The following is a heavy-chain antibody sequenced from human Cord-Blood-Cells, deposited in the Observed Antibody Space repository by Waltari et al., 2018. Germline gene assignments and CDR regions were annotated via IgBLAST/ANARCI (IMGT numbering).Heavy chain of an antibody. CDR2: INHSGST. Sequence: QVQLQQWGAGLLKPSETLSLTCAVYGGSFSGYYWSWIRQPPGKGLEWIGEINHSGSTNYNPSLKSRDTISVDTSKNQFSLKLSSVTAADTAVYYCARGRGWDWYFDLWGRGTLVTVSS. J-gene: IGHJ2*01. V-gene: IGHV4-34*01. D-gene: IGHD6-19*01. CDR1: GGSFSGYY. CDR3: ARGRGWDWYFDL.